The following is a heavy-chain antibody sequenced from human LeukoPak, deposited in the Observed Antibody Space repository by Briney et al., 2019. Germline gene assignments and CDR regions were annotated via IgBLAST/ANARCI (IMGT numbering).Heavy chain of an antibody. CDR2: ISYDGSNK. J-gene: IGHJ4*02. Sequence: PGGSLRLSCTASGFTFGDYAMSWVRQAPGKGLEWVAVISYDGSNKYYADSVKGRFTISRDNSKNTLYLQMNSLRAEDTAVYYCARDYVSGGIGPFDYWGQGTLVTVSS. V-gene: IGHV3-30-3*01. D-gene: IGHD1-26*01. CDR3: ARDYVSGGIGPFDY. CDR1: GFTFGDYA.